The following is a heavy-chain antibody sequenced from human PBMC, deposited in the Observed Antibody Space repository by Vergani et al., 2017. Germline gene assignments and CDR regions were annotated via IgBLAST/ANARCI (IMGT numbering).Heavy chain of an antibody. D-gene: IGHD1-1*01. V-gene: IGHV3-30*03. CDR3: ATKSCGTPGCQIGYFRE. CDR2: ISYDGTQK. Sequence: QVHLVESGGGVVQPGRSLRLSCAGSGCTSSNYGMHWVRQAPGKGLEWVAGISYDGTQKYYADSVKGRFTISRDNSMCTLYLQMNSLRTEDTSVYYCATKSCGTPGCQIGYFREWGQGTLVTVSS. CDR1: GCTSSNYG. J-gene: IGHJ1*01.